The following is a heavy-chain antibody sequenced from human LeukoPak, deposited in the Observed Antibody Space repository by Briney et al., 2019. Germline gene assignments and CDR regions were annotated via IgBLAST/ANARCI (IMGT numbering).Heavy chain of an antibody. Sequence: GGSLRLXCAASGFTLSSYSMNWDRQAPGKGLEWVSYISTTSRTIHYADSVKGRFTISRDNAKNSLYLQMNSLRAEDTAVYYSARAGHADSFDYWGQGALVTVSS. CDR2: ISTTSRTI. V-gene: IGHV3-48*01. CDR1: GFTLSSYS. J-gene: IGHJ4*02. CDR3: ARAGHADSFDY. D-gene: IGHD2-21*01.